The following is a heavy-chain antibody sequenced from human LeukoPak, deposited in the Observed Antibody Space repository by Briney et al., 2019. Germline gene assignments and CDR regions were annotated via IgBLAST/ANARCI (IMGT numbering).Heavy chain of an antibody. CDR1: GFTFRDSG. CDR3: AKDWFGLDV. J-gene: IGHJ6*02. CDR2: ISYDETNE. V-gene: IGHV3-30*18. D-gene: IGHD3-9*01. Sequence: GRSLRLSCAASGFTFRDSGMHWVRQAPGKGLEWVAVISYDETNEYYAESVKGRFTISRDNPKNTLSLQMNSLRAEDTAVYYCAKDWFGLDVWGQGTTVTVSS.